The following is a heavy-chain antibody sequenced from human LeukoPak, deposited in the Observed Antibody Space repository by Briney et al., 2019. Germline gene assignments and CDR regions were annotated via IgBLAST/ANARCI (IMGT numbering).Heavy chain of an antibody. CDR1: GFTFSSYA. V-gene: IGHV3-30*02. J-gene: IGHJ4*02. CDR2: IRYDGNNK. D-gene: IGHD4-23*01. CDR3: AKGRYGGNSRIDY. Sequence: GGSLRLSCAASGFTFSSYAMDWVRQAPGRGLEWLAFIRYDGNNKYYTDSVKGRFTISRDNSKNTLYLQMNSLRAEDTAVYYCAKGRYGGNSRIDYWGQGTLVTVSS.